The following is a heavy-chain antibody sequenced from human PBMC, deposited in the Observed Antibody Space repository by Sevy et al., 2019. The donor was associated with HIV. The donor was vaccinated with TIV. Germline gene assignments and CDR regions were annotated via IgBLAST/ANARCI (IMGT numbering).Heavy chain of an antibody. V-gene: IGHV3-33*01. CDR2: IWFDGSNK. J-gene: IGHJ4*02. CDR3: ASDLEFYDYGDYGPAFTRDY. CDR1: GFTFNSYG. D-gene: IGHD4-17*01. Sequence: GGSLRLSCATSGFTFNSYGMHWVRQAPGKGLEWVALIWFDGSNKYYADSVKGRFTISRDIVKNTLHLQMNSLRAEDTAVYYCASDLEFYDYGDYGPAFTRDYWGQGTLVTVSS.